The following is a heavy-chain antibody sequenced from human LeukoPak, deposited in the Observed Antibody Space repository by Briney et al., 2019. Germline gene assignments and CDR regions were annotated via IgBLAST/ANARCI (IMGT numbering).Heavy chain of an antibody. CDR2: ISAYNGNT. D-gene: IGHD2-15*01. J-gene: IGHJ4*02. CDR3: ARVPYCSGGSCYFSSPDY. V-gene: IGHV1-18*01. Sequence: ASVKVSCKASGYTFTSYGISWVRQAPGQGLEWMGWISAYNGNTNYARKLQGRVTMTTDTSTSTAYMELRSLRSDDTAVYYCARVPYCSGGSCYFSSPDYWGQGTLVTVSS. CDR1: GYTFTSYG.